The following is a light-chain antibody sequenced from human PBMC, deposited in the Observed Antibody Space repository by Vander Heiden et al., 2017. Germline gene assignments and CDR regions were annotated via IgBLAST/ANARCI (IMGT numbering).Light chain of an antibody. Sequence: DIQITLSPSTLSASVGDRVTITCRARPSIRSWLAWYQQKPGKAPKLLIYDASSLESGFPSRFSGSGSGTEFTLTISSLQPDDFATYYCQQYNSYSPWTFGQGTKVEIK. CDR1: PSIRSW. CDR3: QQYNSYSPWT. CDR2: DAS. V-gene: IGKV1-5*01. J-gene: IGKJ1*01.